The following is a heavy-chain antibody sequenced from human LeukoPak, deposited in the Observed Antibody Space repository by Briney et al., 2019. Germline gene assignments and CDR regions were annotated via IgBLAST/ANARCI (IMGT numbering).Heavy chain of an antibody. CDR1: GFTFSTFW. Sequence: GGSLRLSCAASGFTFSTFWMHWVRQAPGKGLVWVSGIKSDGSITTYADSVKGRFTISRDNAENTLYLQMNSLRAEDTAVHYCARGRYYGMDVWGQGTTVTVSS. CDR3: ARGRYYGMDV. V-gene: IGHV3-74*03. CDR2: IKSDGSIT. J-gene: IGHJ6*02.